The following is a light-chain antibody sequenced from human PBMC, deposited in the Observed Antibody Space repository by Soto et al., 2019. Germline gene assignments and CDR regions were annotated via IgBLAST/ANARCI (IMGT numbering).Light chain of an antibody. J-gene: IGLJ3*02. CDR1: SSNIGSNY. CDR2: RNN. CDR3: AAWDDSLSGRGV. Sequence: QSVLTQPPSASGTPGQRVTISCSGSSSNIGSNYVYWYQQLPGTAPKLLIYRNNQRPSGVPDRFSGSKSGTSASLAISGLRSEDEADYSGAAWDDSLSGRGVFGGGTNLTVL. V-gene: IGLV1-47*01.